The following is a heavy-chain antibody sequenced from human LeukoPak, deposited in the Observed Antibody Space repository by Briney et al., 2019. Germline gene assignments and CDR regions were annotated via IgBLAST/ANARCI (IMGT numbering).Heavy chain of an antibody. CDR3: ARVRPSYYYYMDV. Sequence: GGSLRLSCAASGFTFSDYYMSWIRQAPGKGLEWVSYISSSGSTIYYADSVKGRFTISRDNAKNSLYLQMNSLRAEDTAVYYCARVRPSYYYYMDVWGKGTRVTVSS. CDR2: ISSSGSTI. V-gene: IGHV3-11*01. CDR1: GFTFSDYY. J-gene: IGHJ6*03.